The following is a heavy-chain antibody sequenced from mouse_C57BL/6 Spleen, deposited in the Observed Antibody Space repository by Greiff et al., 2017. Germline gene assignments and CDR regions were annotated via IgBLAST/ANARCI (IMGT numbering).Heavy chain of an antibody. D-gene: IGHD1-1*01. V-gene: IGHV1-53*01. CDR2: IIPRHGGT. CDR3: ARGYDGSIEGWYSDV. CDR1: GYTFTSSW. Sequence: QVQLQQPGTELVKPGASVKLSCKASGYTFTSSWMNWVKQRPGQGLERIGNIIPRHGGTNSNAMFKSKATLTVDKSSSTAYMQLSILTAEDSAVDYCARGYDGSIEGWYSDVWGTGTTVTVSS. J-gene: IGHJ1*03.